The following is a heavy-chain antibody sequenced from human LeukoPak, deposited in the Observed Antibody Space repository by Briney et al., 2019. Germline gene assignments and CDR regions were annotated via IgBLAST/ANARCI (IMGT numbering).Heavy chain of an antibody. Sequence: SETLSLTCAVSGYSISSRNWWAWIRQPPGKGLEWIGYIYYSGSAYYNPSLKSRVTMSVDTSKNQFSLELRSVTAVDTAVYYCARSVSGPSSFDFWGQGTLVTVSS. J-gene: IGHJ4*02. CDR1: GYSISSRNW. CDR3: ARSVSGPSSFDF. V-gene: IGHV4-28*01. CDR2: IYYSGSA. D-gene: IGHD6-19*01.